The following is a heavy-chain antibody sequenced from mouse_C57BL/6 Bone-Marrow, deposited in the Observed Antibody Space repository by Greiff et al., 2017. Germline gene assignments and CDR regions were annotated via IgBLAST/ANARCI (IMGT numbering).Heavy chain of an antibody. D-gene: IGHD2-5*01. J-gene: IGHJ1*03. CDR3: ARPYYSNYCYFDV. Sequence: QVQLQQPGAELVKPGASVKMSCKASGYTFTSYWITWVKQRPGQGLEWIGALYPDSGSTNYNEKFKSKATLTVDTSSSTAYMQLSSLTSEDAAVSYYARPYYSNYCYFDVWGTGTTGTVSS. CDR2: LYPDSGST. V-gene: IGHV1-55*01. CDR1: GYTFTSYW.